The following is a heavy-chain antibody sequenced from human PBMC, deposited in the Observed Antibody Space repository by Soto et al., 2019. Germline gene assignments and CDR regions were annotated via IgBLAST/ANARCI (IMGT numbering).Heavy chain of an antibody. V-gene: IGHV4-59*01. CDR3: ARGYIYGSGRKYYFDY. D-gene: IGHD3-10*01. CDR1: GGSISSYY. J-gene: IGHJ4*02. Sequence: SETLSLTCTVSGGSISSYYWSWIRQPPGKGLEWIGYIYYSGGTNYNPSLKSRVTISVDTSKNQFSLKLSSVTAADTAVYYCARGYIYGSGRKYYFDYWGQGTLVTVSS. CDR2: IYYSGGT.